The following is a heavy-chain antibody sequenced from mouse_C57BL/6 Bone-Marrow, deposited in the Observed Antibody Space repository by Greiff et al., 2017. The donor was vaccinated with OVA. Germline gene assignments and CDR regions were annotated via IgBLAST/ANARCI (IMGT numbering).Heavy chain of an antibody. CDR2: IDPEKGDN. Sequence: VQLKESGAELVRPGASVKLSCTASGFNIKDDYMHWVKQRPEQGLAGIGWIDPEKGDNACASKFQGTATITADTPSTTAYLQLRSLTSEDTAVYYCTSYGNFDYWGQGTTLTVSS. D-gene: IGHD2-1*01. V-gene: IGHV14-4*01. J-gene: IGHJ2*01. CDR1: GFNIKDDY. CDR3: TSYGNFDY.